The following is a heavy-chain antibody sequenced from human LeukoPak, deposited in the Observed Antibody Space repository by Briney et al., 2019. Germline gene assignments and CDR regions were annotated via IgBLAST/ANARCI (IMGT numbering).Heavy chain of an antibody. CDR1: GFTFSSYW. D-gene: IGHD3/OR15-3a*01. V-gene: IGHV3-74*01. J-gene: IGHJ4*02. Sequence: GGSLRLSCAASGFTFSSYWMNWVRQAPGKGLVWVSRIASDGSSTTYADSVKGRFSISRDNTKNSLYLQMNSLRAEDTAVFYCARDQYDTWSRRGNFDSWGQGTLVIVSS. CDR2: IASDGSST. CDR3: ARDQYDTWSRRGNFDS.